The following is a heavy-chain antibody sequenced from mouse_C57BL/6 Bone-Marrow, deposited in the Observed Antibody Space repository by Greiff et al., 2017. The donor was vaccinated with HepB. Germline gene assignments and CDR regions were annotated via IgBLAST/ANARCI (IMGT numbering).Heavy chain of an antibody. V-gene: IGHV1-53*01. D-gene: IGHD2-3*01. CDR3: ARSPIYDFAMDY. J-gene: IGHJ4*01. Sequence: QVQLQQPGTELVKPGASVKLSCKASGYTFTSYWMHWVKQRPGQALEWIGNINPSNGGTNYNEKFKSKATLTVDKSSSTAYMQLSSLTSEDSAVYYCARSPIYDFAMDYWGQGTSVTVSS. CDR1: GYTFTSYW. CDR2: INPSNGGT.